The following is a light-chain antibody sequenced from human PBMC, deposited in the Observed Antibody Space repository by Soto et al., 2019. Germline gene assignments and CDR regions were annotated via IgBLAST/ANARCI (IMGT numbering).Light chain of an antibody. Sequence: EIGLTQSPGTLSLSPGERATLSCRASQSVSSSYLAWYQQKPGQAPRLLIYGASSRATGIPDRFSGGGSVPDFTLTISSLEPEDFAVNYCQQYGSSLITFGQATRLEIQ. CDR2: GAS. V-gene: IGKV3-20*01. CDR3: QQYGSSLIT. CDR1: QSVSSSY. J-gene: IGKJ5*01.